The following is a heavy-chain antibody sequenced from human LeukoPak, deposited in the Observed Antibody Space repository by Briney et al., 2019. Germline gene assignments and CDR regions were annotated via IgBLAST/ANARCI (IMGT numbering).Heavy chain of an antibody. CDR2: INPSGGNT. CDR3: ARIAETDPFDI. Sequence: GASVKVSCKASGYTFTGYYMHWVRQAPGQGLEWMGVINPSGGNTRYAQKFQGRLTMTRDMSTTTVYMELRSLRSEDTAVYYCARIAETDPFDIWGQGTVVTISS. J-gene: IGHJ3*02. CDR1: GYTFTGYY. V-gene: IGHV1-46*01.